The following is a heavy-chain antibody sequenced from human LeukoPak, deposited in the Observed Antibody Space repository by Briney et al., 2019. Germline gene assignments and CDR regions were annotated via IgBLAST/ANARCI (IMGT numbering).Heavy chain of an antibody. Sequence: PGGSLRLSCAASGFTFSNAWMNWVRQAPGKGLVWVSRINSDGSSTSYADSVKGRFTISRDNAKNTLYLQMNSLRAEDTAVYYCAKGSGIAVAVYFDYRGQGTLVTVSS. V-gene: IGHV3-74*01. CDR3: AKGSGIAVAVYFDY. CDR1: GFTFSNAW. D-gene: IGHD6-19*01. J-gene: IGHJ4*02. CDR2: INSDGSST.